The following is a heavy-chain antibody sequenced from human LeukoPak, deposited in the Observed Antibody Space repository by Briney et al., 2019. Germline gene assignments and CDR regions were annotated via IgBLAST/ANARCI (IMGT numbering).Heavy chain of an antibody. CDR2: ISYDGNNK. CDR3: AREGISVAVSFDY. D-gene: IGHD6-19*01. V-gene: IGHV3-30-3*01. CDR1: GFTFSTYA. J-gene: IGHJ4*02. Sequence: GGSLRLSCAASGFTFSTYAIHWVRQAPGKGLEWVAVISYDGNNKFYADSVKGRFTISRDNSKNTLYLQMNSLRAEDTAVYYCAREGISVAVSFDYWGQGTLVTVSS.